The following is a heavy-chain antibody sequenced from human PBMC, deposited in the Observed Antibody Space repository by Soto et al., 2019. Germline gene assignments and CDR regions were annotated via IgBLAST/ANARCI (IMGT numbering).Heavy chain of an antibody. J-gene: IGHJ6*02. CDR2: VNHSGST. CDR3: ARRGSTSFGYYYYGMDV. V-gene: IGHV4-39*01. Sequence: SETLSLTCTVSGDSITSSSHYWSWIRQPPGKGLEWIGEVNHSGSTNYNPSLKSRVTISVDTSKNQFSLKLSSVTAADTAVYYCARRGSTSFGYYYYGMDVWGQGTTVTVSS. D-gene: IGHD2-2*01. CDR1: GDSITSSSHY.